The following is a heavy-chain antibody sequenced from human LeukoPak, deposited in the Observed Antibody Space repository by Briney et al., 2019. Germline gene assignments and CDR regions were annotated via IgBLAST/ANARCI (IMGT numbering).Heavy chain of an antibody. Sequence: SETLSLTCTVSGGSISSYYWSWIRQPPGKGLEWIGYIYYSGSTNYNPSLKSRVTISVDTSKNQFSLKLSSVTAADTAVYYWARGVDGYNYYWGQGTLVTVSS. J-gene: IGHJ4*02. CDR3: ARGVDGYNYY. V-gene: IGHV4-59*01. CDR1: GGSISSYY. CDR2: IYYSGST. D-gene: IGHD5-24*01.